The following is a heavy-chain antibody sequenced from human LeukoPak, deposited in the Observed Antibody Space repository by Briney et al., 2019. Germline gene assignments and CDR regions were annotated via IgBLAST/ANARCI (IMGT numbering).Heavy chain of an antibody. CDR1: GFTFSSYW. Sequence: GGSLRLSCAASGFTFSSYWMSWVRQAPGKGLEWVSVIYSGGSTYYADSVKGRFTISRDNSKNTLYLQMNSLRAEDTAVYYCARVGVNEPFDYWGQGTLVTVSS. CDR2: IYSGGST. CDR3: ARVGVNEPFDY. V-gene: IGHV3-53*01. J-gene: IGHJ4*02. D-gene: IGHD1-26*01.